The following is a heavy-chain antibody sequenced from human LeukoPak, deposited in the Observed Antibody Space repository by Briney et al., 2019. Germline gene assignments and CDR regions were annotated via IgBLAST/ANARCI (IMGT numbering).Heavy chain of an antibody. J-gene: IGHJ6*02. D-gene: IGHD3-3*01. CDR2: ISGSGGST. V-gene: IGHV3-23*01. CDR3: AKDGGYDFWSGYPMDV. CDR1: GFTFSSYA. Sequence: GGSLRLSCAASGFTFSSYAMSWVRQAPGKGLEWVSAISGSGGSTYYADSVKGRFTISRDNSKNTLYLQMSSLRAEDTAVYYCAKDGGYDFWSGYPMDVWGQGTTVTVSS.